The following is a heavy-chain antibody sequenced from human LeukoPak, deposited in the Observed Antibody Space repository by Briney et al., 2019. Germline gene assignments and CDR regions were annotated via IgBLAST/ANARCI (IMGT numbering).Heavy chain of an antibody. V-gene: IGHV4-34*01. D-gene: IGHD3-16*02. J-gene: IGHJ4*02. CDR3: ARPYDYVWGSYRRPRGEFDY. Sequence: SETLSLTCAVYGGSFSGYYWSWIRQPPGKGLEWIGEINHSGSTNYNPSLKSRVTISVDTSKNQFSLKLSSVTAADTAVYYCARPYDYVWGSYRRPRGEFDYWGQGTLVTVSS. CDR2: INHSGST. CDR1: GGSFSGYY.